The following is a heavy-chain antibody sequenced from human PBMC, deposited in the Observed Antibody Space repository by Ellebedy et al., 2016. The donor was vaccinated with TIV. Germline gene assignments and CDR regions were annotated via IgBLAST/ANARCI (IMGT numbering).Heavy chain of an antibody. J-gene: IGHJ4*02. D-gene: IGHD3-10*01. CDR1: GFSLSSYW. V-gene: IGHV3-7*01. Sequence: GGSLRLSCAASGFSLSSYWMHWVRQAPGKGLEWVANIKQDGSEKYYVDSVNGRFTISRDNAKNSLYLQMNSLRAEDTAVYFCGRAIGSGSCYWGQGTLVTVSS. CDR3: GRAIGSGSCY. CDR2: IKQDGSEK.